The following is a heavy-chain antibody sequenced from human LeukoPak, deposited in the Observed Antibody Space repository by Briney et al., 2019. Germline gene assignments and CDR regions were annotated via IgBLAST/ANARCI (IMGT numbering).Heavy chain of an antibody. D-gene: IGHD6-19*01. CDR3: AKDLGQQWLADY. CDR1: GFPFRSYW. J-gene: IGHJ4*02. Sequence: GGSLRLSCAASGFPFRSYWMSWVRKAPGKGLEWVANINQGGTVTYYVDSVKGRFTISRDNSKNTLYLQMNSLRVEDTAVYYCAKDLGQQWLADYWGQGTLVTVSS. CDR2: INQGGTVT. V-gene: IGHV3-7*04.